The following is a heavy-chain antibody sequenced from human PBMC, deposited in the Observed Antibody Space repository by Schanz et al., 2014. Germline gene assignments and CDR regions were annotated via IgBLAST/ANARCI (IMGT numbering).Heavy chain of an antibody. CDR3: ARPALWFGDNCFDP. V-gene: IGHV3-23*04. Sequence: EVQLVESGGGLVKPGGSLKLSCAASGLIFSNYVMSWVRQAPGKGLEWVSAISGSGGSTYYADSVKGRFTISRDNSKNSLYLQMNSLRAEDTAVYYCARPALWFGDNCFDPWGQGTLVTVSS. CDR2: ISGSGGST. J-gene: IGHJ5*02. D-gene: IGHD3-10*01. CDR1: GLIFSNYV.